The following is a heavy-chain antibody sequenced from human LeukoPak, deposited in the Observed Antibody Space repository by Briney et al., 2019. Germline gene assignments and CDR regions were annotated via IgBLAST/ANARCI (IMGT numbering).Heavy chain of an antibody. CDR2: IHATGGS. CDR1: GSSIRNYY. CDR3: ARIGSYHDF. J-gene: IGHJ4*02. D-gene: IGHD1-26*01. Sequence: KPSETLSLTCTVSGSSIRNYYLSWIRQTPEKGLEWMGHIHATGGSNYYPSLKSRLIVSIEKYRSQLSLKLTSVTAADTAVYFYARIGSYHDFWGQGALVTVSS. V-gene: IGHV4-4*09.